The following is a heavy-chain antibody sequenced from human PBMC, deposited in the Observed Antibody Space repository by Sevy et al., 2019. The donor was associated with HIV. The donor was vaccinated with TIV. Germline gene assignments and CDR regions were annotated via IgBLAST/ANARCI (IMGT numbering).Heavy chain of an antibody. V-gene: IGHV3-23*01. J-gene: IGHJ6*03. D-gene: IGHD3-22*01. CDR3: AKGGGGHYDPDEIGYYFYYYNMDV. Sequence: GESLKISCAVSGFNFDSYGMTWVRQAPGKGLEWVSGISGSGTRTYYADSVKGRFIISRDNSKNTLYLQMNSLRSEDTARYYCAKGGGGHYDPDEIGYYFYYYNMDVWGKGTTVTVSS. CDR2: ISGSGTRT. CDR1: GFNFDSYG.